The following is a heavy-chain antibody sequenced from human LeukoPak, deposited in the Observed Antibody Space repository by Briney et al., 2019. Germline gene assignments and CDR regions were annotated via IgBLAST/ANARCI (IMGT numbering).Heavy chain of an antibody. D-gene: IGHD2-2*01. CDR3: AKLIVVVPAATYYFDY. V-gene: IGHV3-23*01. CDR2: ISGSRGST. J-gene: IGHJ4*02. CDR1: GFTFSSYA. Sequence: PGGSLRLSCAASGFTFSSYAMSWVRQAPGKGLEWVSAISGSRGSTYYADSVKGRFTISRDNSKNTLYLQMNSLRAEDTAVYYCAKLIVVVPAATYYFDYWGQGTLVTVSS.